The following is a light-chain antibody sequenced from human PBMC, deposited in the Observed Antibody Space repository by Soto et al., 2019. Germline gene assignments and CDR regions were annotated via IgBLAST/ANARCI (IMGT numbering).Light chain of an antibody. V-gene: IGKV1-8*01. J-gene: IGKJ1*01. CDR1: QDIRDY. CDR3: QQYYSYPRT. Sequence: AIRMTQSPSSLSASTGDRVTITCRATQDIRDYLAWYQQKPGRAPKLLIYAASSLYSGVPSRFSGSGSGTDFTLTISSLQSEDFATYYCQQYYSYPRTFGQGTKVEI. CDR2: AAS.